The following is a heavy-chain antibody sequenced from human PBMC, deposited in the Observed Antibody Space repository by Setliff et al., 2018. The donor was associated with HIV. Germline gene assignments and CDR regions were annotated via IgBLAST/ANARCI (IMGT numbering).Heavy chain of an antibody. CDR1: GGTFSSYS. Sequence: VSCKASGGTFSSYSITWVRQAPGQGLEWMGGIIPIFNTANYAQKFQGRVTITADESTSTAYMELSSLGSEDTAVYYCARGSGGYCSGGSCYFGFGLALWGQGTTVTVSS. CDR2: IIPIFNTA. V-gene: IGHV1-69*01. J-gene: IGHJ6*02. CDR3: ARGSGGYCSGGSCYFGFGLAL. D-gene: IGHD2-15*01.